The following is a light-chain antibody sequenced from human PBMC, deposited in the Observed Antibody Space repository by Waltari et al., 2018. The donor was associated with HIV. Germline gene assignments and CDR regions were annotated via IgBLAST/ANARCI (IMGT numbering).Light chain of an antibody. Sequence: QSALTQPASVSGSPGQSITISCTGTSSDVGGYNYVSWYQQHPGQAPKLIIYEVTNRPSGVSNRFSGSKAGNTASLTISGLQAEDEADYYCNAYTISSTLGVFGGGTKLTVL. CDR3: NAYTISSTLGV. CDR2: EVT. J-gene: IGLJ3*02. CDR1: SSDVGGYNY. V-gene: IGLV2-14*01.